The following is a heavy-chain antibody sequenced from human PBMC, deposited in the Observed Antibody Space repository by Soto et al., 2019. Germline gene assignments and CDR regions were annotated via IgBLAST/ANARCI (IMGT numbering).Heavy chain of an antibody. CDR3: ARDKQITIFGFDY. Sequence: QVQLVESGGGVVQPGRSLRLSCAASGFTFSSYGMHWVRQAPGKGLEWVAVIWYDGSNKYYADSVKGRFTISRDNSKNTLYLQMNSLRAEDTAVYYCARDKQITIFGFDYWGQGTLVTVSS. J-gene: IGHJ4*02. CDR2: IWYDGSNK. CDR1: GFTFSSYG. D-gene: IGHD3-3*01. V-gene: IGHV3-33*01.